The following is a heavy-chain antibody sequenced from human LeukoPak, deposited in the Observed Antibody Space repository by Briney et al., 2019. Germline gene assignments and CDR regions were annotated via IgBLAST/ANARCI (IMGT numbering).Heavy chain of an antibody. J-gene: IGHJ4*02. D-gene: IGHD6-19*01. CDR1: GFTFSDYY. Sequence: RGSLRLSCAASGFTFSDYYMSWIRQAPGKGLEWVSYISSSGSTIYYADSVKGRFTISRDNAKNSLYLQMNSLRAEDTAVYYCARVIIAVAGEVDYWGQGTLVTVSS. CDR3: ARVIIAVAGEVDY. CDR2: ISSSGSTI. V-gene: IGHV3-11*04.